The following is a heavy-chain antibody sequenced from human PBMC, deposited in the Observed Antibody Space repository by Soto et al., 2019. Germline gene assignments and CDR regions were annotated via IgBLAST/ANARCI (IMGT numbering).Heavy chain of an antibody. CDR2: INPSYGST. J-gene: IGHJ4*02. Sequence: QVQLEQSGAEVMQPGASLKVSCKASGYTFSSFYMHWVRQAPGQGLEWMGVINPSYGSTSYAPKFQGRVTMTRDTSTNTVYMELSSLRSDDTAVYYCASSTVVNPLDYWGQGTLVNVSS. CDR1: GYTFSSFY. CDR3: ASSTVVNPLDY. D-gene: IGHD2-15*01. V-gene: IGHV1-46*01.